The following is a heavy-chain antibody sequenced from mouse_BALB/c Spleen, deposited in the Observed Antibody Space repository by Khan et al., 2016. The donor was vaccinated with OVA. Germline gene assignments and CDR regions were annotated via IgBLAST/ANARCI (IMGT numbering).Heavy chain of an antibody. V-gene: IGHV9-3-1*01. CDR1: GYTFKDYV. CDR2: MNTYTGEP. CDR3: VRFHGGY. Sequence: QIQLVQSGPELKKPGETVKISCKASGYTFKDYVMNWVKQSPGEGLKWMGWMNTYTGEPTYADDFEGRFAFSLETSARTAYLHISSLKDGDPATYFCVRFHGGYWGPGTTLTVSS. J-gene: IGHJ2*01.